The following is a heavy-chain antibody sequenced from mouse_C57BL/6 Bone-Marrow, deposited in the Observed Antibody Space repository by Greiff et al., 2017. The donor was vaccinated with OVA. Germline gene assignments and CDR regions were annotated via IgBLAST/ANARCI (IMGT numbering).Heavy chain of an antibody. D-gene: IGHD1-1*01. CDR1: GYTFTGYW. Sequence: VQLQQSGAELMKPGASVKLSCKATGYTFTGYWIEWVKQRPGHGLECIGEILPGSGSTNYNEKFKGKATFTADTSSNTAYMQLRSLTTEDSAIYCCAVHYYGSSHWYFDVWGTGTTVTVSS. CDR2: ILPGSGST. J-gene: IGHJ1*03. CDR3: AVHYYGSSHWYFDV. V-gene: IGHV1-9*01.